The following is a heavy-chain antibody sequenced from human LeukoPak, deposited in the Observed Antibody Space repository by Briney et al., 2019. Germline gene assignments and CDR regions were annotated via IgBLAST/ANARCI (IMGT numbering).Heavy chain of an antibody. CDR2: ISSSGSTI. Sequence: GGSLRLSCAASGFTFSDYYMSWIRQAPGKGLEWVSYISSSGSTIYDADSVKGRFTISRDNAKNSLYLQMNSLRAEDTAVYYCARVIYDAPAFDIWGQGTMVTVSS. V-gene: IGHV3-11*04. J-gene: IGHJ3*02. CDR3: ARVIYDAPAFDI. D-gene: IGHD4/OR15-4a*01. CDR1: GFTFSDYY.